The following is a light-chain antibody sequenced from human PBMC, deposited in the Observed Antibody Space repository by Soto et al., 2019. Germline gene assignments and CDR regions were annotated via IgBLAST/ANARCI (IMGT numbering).Light chain of an antibody. V-gene: IGLV2-8*01. Sequence: QSALTQPPSASGSPGQSVTISCTGTSSDVGAYNYVSWYQQYPGKAPKLMIYEVSKRPSGVPDRFSGSKSGKTASLTVSGLQEEDEADYYCTSYAGSNIWVFGGGTKVTVL. CDR2: EVS. CDR3: TSYAGSNIWV. J-gene: IGLJ3*02. CDR1: SSDVGAYNY.